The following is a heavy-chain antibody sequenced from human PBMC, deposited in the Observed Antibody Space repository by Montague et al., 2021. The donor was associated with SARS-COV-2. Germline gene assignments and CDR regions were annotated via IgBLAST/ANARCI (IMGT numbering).Heavy chain of an antibody. CDR3: ARHVGRGPDAMDWFDP. D-gene: IGHD2-2*01. V-gene: IGHV4-39*01. J-gene: IGHJ5*02. Sequence: SETLSLTCTVSGGSIITSNYYWGWLRQPPGKGLEWIGSVDYSGSTSYNPSLTSRVTISVDTSKNQFSLKLTSVIAADTAVYYCARHVGRGPDAMDWFDPWGQGTLVTVSS. CDR2: VDYSGST. CDR1: GGSIITSNYY.